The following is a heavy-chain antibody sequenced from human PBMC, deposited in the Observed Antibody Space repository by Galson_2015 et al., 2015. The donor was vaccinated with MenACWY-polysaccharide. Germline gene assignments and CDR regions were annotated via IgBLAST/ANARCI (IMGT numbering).Heavy chain of an antibody. D-gene: IGHD3-22*01. CDR1: GYSFSSYD. J-gene: IGHJ5*02. V-gene: IGHV1-8*01. CDR2: LNPNSGNT. Sequence: SVKVSCKASGYSFSSYDINWVRQTTGQGLEWMGWLNPNSGNTGYAQKFQGRVTMTRNTSISIAYMELSSLRSEDTAVYYCARGGKDYSDRSGYLNWFVTWRQGTLVAVSS. CDR3: ARGGKDYSDRSGYLNWFVT.